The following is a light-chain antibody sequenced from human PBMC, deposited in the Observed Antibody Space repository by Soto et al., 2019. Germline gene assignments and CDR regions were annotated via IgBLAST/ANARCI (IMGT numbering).Light chain of an antibody. CDR3: QQYNDWPPT. CDR1: QSVSSY. Sequence: EIVLSQSPGTLSLSPGERATLSCRASQSVSSYLAWYQQKPGQAPRLLIYGASTRATGIPARFSGSGSGTEFTLSIGSLQSEDFAVYYCQQYNDWPPTFGQGTKVDIK. CDR2: GAS. V-gene: IGKV3-15*01. J-gene: IGKJ1*01.